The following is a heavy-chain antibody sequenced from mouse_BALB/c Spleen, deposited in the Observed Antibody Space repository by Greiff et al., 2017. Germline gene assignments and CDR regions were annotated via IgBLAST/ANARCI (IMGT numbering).Heavy chain of an antibody. Sequence: DVQLVESGGGLVQPGGSLKLSCAASGFTFSSYGMSWVRQTPDKRLELVATINSNGGSTYYPDSVKGRFTISRDNAKNTLYLQMSSLKSEDTAMYYCARQYGNYFDYWGQGTTLTVSS. CDR2: INSNGGST. D-gene: IGHD2-10*02. V-gene: IGHV5-6-3*01. CDR3: ARQYGNYFDY. CDR1: GFTFSSYG. J-gene: IGHJ2*01.